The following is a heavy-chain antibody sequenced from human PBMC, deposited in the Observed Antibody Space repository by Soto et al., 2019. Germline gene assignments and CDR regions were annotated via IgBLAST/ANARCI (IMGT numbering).Heavy chain of an antibody. CDR1: GFSLSDYA. CDR2: ISGSGDKT. CDR3: VRDCSSSSCSVWRY. D-gene: IGHD2-2*01. V-gene: IGHV3-23*01. Sequence: PGGSLRLSCAASGFSLSDYAMTWVRQAPGKGLEWVSGISGSGDKTSYADSVKGRFIISRDTSKNTVYLQMNSLKVEDTALYYCVRDCSSSSCSVWRYWGQGTLVTVSS. J-gene: IGHJ4*02.